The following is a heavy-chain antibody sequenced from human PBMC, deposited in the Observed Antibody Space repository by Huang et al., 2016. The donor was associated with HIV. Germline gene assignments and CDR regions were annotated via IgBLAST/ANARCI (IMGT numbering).Heavy chain of an antibody. CDR1: GQSISSKTVY. CDR2: IHYRALT. D-gene: IGHD1-26*01. J-gene: IGHJ5*02. V-gene: IGHV4-39*01. CDR3: VRHGVTVGATYLT. Sequence: QLQLQESGPGLVKPSETLSLTCSVSGQSISSKTVYWGWIRQPPGKGLEWIASIHYRALTYCNPSLTNRVTISVDTSMGQFSLKVRSVPAADTAVYYCVRHGVTVGATYLTWGQGTLVTVSS.